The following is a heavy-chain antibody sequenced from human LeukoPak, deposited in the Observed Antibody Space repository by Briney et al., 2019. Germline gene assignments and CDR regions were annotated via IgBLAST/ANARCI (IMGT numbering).Heavy chain of an antibody. Sequence: SVKVSRKDSVGTFSSYAISWVCQAPGRGLGWRGGIIPIFGTANYAQKFQGGVTITADESTSPAYLELSSLRSEATAGYYFGTECPGISSTTCYEDRPCDYDVWGQGTMVTVSS. CDR3: GTECPGISSTTCYEDRPCDYDV. CDR1: VGTFSSYA. CDR2: IIPIFGTA. J-gene: IGHJ3*01. D-gene: IGHD2-2*01. V-gene: IGHV1-69*13.